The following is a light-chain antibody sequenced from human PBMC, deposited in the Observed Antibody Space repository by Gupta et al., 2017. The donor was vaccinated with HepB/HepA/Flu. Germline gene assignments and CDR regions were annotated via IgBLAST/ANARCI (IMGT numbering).Light chain of an antibody. CDR3: QQYYSTPWT. V-gene: IGKV4-1*01. CDR1: QSVLYSSNNKNY. CDR2: WAS. Sequence: DIVMTLSPESLGLFLRERDTLNCKSSQSVLYSSNNKNYLAWYQQKPGQPPKLLIYWASTRESGVPDRVSGSGSGTDFTLTISSLQAEDVAVYYCQQYYSTPWTFGQGTKVEIK. J-gene: IGKJ1*01.